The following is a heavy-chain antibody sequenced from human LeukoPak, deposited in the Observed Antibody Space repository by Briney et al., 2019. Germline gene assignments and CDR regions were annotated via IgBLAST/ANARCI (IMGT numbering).Heavy chain of an antibody. V-gene: IGHV4-39*07. CDR1: GGSISSSSYY. CDR3: ARGEDGDYYFQH. Sequence: SETLSLTCTVSGGSISSSSYYWGWIRQPPGKGLEWIGEINHSGSSNYNPSLKSRVTISVDTSKNQFSLKLSSVTAADTAVYYCARGEDGDYYFQHWGQGTLVTVSS. J-gene: IGHJ1*01. CDR2: INHSGSS. D-gene: IGHD4-17*01.